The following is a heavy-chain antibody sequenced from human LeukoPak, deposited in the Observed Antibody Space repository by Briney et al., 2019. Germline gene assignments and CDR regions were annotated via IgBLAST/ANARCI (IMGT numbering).Heavy chain of an antibody. J-gene: IGHJ4*02. CDR3: ASLGAAGKSPFFDY. CDR2: IYTSGST. Sequence: SETLSLTCTVSGGSISSGSHYWSWIRQPAGKGLEWIGRIYTSGSTNYNPSLKSRVTISVDTSKNQFSLKLSSVTAADTAVYYCASLGAAGKSPFFDYWGQGTLVTVSS. V-gene: IGHV4-61*02. D-gene: IGHD6-13*01. CDR1: GGSISSGSHY.